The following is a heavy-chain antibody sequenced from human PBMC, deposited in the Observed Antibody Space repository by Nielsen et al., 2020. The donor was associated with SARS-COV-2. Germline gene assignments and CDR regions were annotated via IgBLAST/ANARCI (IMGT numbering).Heavy chain of an antibody. CDR2: ISYSGNT. V-gene: IGHV4-39*01. CDR1: GGSISSSSYS. J-gene: IGHJ5*02. CDR3: ARQSLRSWFDP. D-gene: IGHD3-16*01. Sequence: SETLSLTCTVSGGSISSSSYSWGWIRQPPGKGLEWIGNISYSGNTYYKPSLKSRVTISVDTSKNQFSLKLSSVTAADTAVYYCARQSLRSWFDPWGQGTLVTVSS.